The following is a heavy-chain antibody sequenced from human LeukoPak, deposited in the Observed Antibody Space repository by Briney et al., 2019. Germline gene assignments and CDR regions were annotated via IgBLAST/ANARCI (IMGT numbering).Heavy chain of an antibody. CDR3: ARGHSIASRLAYFDY. CDR1: GGSISSSSYY. J-gene: IGHJ4*02. V-gene: IGHV4-61*05. CDR2: IYYSGST. D-gene: IGHD6-6*01. Sequence: SETLSLTCTVSGGSISSSSYYWSWIRQPPGKGLEWIGYIYYSGSTNYIPSLLSRVTLLVDTSKNQFSLKLSSVTAADTAVYYCARGHSIASRLAYFDYWGQGTLVTVSS.